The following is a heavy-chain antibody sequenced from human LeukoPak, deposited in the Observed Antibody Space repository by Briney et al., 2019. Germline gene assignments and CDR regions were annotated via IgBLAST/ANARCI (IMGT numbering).Heavy chain of an antibody. CDR3: AKHGLPLVVISAPLDY. V-gene: IGHV3-30*02. D-gene: IGHD2-15*01. CDR1: GFTFSNYA. CDR2: IRYDGSNK. Sequence: GGSLRLSCAASGFTFSNYAMHWVRQAPGKGLEWVAFIRYDGSNKYYADSVKGRFTISRDNSKNTVYLQMNSLRAEDTAVYYCAKHGLPLVVISAPLDYWGQGTLVTVAS. J-gene: IGHJ4*02.